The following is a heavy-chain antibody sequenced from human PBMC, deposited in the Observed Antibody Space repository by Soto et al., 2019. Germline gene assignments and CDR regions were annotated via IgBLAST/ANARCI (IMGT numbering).Heavy chain of an antibody. CDR3: ARGKYSSGWPSDY. CDR2: ISSSSSTI. J-gene: IGHJ4*02. V-gene: IGHV3-48*02. Sequence: GGSLRLSCSASAFAFSGYSMNRVRQAPGKGLEWVSYISSSSSTINYADSVKGRFTISRDNAKNSLYLQMNSLRDEDTAVYYCARGKYSSGWPSDYWGQGTLVTVSS. D-gene: IGHD6-19*01. CDR1: AFAFSGYS.